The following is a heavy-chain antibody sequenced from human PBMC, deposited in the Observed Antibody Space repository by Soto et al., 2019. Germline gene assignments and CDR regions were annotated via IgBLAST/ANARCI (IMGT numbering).Heavy chain of an antibody. Sequence: ASVKVSCKTSGYTFTNFGFSWVRQAPGQGLEWMGWISAYNGHTKYAEKVQGRVTMTTDTSTSTAYMELRSLTSDDTAVYYCARQVRGAATNYYYYYMDVWGKGTTVTVSS. V-gene: IGHV1-18*01. CDR3: ARQVRGAATNYYYYYMDV. CDR2: ISAYNGHT. D-gene: IGHD2-15*01. CDR1: GYTFTNFG. J-gene: IGHJ6*03.